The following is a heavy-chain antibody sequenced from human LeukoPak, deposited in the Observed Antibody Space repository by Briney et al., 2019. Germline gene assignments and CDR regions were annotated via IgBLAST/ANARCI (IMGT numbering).Heavy chain of an antibody. CDR1: GFTFSNHA. J-gene: IGHJ4*02. D-gene: IGHD3-22*01. CDR3: AKDSSYDSSGYMY. Sequence: PGGSLRLSCAASGFTFSNHAIYWVRQAPGKGLEWVAVISHDGSNKYYADSVKGRFTISRDNSKNTLYLQMNSLRAEDTAVHYCAKDSSYDSSGYMYWGQGTLVTVSS. V-gene: IGHV3-30*18. CDR2: ISHDGSNK.